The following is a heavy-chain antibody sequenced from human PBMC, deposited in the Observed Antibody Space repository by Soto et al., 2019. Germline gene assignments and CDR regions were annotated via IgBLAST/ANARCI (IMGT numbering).Heavy chain of an antibody. D-gene: IGHD2-2*02. V-gene: IGHV1-69*06. CDR3: ARGVVLPADISYYYSGMDV. J-gene: IGHJ6*02. CDR2: IIPIFGTS. CDR1: GGTFSNYA. Sequence: SVKVSCKASGGTFSNYAISWVRQAPGQGLEWMGGIIPIFGTSNYAQKFQGRVTITADRSTGTTYMELSSLRSDDTAVYYCARGVVLPADISYYYSGMDVWGQGTTVTVSS.